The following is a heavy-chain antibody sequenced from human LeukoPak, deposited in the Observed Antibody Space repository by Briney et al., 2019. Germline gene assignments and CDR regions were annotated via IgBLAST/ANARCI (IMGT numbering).Heavy chain of an antibody. CDR2: INPNSGGT. Sequence: VASVKVSCKASGYTFTGYYMHWVRQAPGQGLEWMGWINPNSGGTNYAQKFQGRVTMTRDTSISTAYMELSRLRSDDTAVYYCARDQNLIVVVPAAFSTPDYWGQGTLVTVSS. V-gene: IGHV1-2*02. CDR1: GYTFTGYY. D-gene: IGHD2-2*01. CDR3: ARDQNLIVVVPAAFSTPDY. J-gene: IGHJ4*02.